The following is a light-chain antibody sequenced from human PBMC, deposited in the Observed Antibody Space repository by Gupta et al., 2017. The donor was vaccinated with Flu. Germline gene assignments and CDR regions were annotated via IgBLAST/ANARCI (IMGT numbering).Light chain of an antibody. CDR1: QCVTRIF. Sequence: EGVLTQSPRSLSLSPGERATLSCRAIQCVTRIFLGCFQHKPGQAPRLLLSGLSGRATGIPDRFSASGCGTDFTLTINSLEPEDFAVYYCHLYGSSPRYTFGQGTKLEIK. V-gene: IGKV3-20*01. CDR2: GLS. J-gene: IGKJ2*01. CDR3: HLYGSSPRYT.